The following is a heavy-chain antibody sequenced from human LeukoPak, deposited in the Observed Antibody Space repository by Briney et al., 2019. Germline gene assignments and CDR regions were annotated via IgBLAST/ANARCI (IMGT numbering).Heavy chain of an antibody. V-gene: IGHV4-59*12. CDR3: ARGGGSGYLGYYFDY. CDR1: GASISSYY. CDR2: IHYSGST. Sequence: SETLSLTCTVSGASISSYYWSWIRQPPGEGLEWIGYIHYSGSTDYNPSLKSRVTISVDTSKNQFSLKLSSVTAADTAVYYCARGGGSGYLGYYFDYWGQGTLVTVSS. J-gene: IGHJ4*02. D-gene: IGHD5-12*01.